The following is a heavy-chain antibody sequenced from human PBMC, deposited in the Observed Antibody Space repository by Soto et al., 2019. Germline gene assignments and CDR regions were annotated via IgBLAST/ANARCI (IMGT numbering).Heavy chain of an antibody. D-gene: IGHD6-13*01. CDR3: VKAARIAAAGTFDY. J-gene: IGHJ4*02. V-gene: IGHV3-64D*08. CDR1: GFTFSSYA. CDR2: ISSNGGST. Sequence: GGSLRLSCSASGFTFSSYAMHWVRQAPGKGLEYVSAISSNGGSTYYADSVKGRFTISRDNSKNTLYLQMSSLRAEDTAVYYCVKAARIAAAGTFDYWGQGTLVTVSS.